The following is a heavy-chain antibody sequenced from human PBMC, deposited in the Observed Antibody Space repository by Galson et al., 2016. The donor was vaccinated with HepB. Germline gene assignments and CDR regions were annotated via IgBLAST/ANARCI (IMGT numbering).Heavy chain of an antibody. CDR3: ARDWAYTD. CDR2: IYYTGRT. V-gene: IGHV4-59*01. J-gene: IGHJ4*02. CDR1: GGSLGTFY. D-gene: IGHD3-16*01. Sequence: SETLSLTCSVSGGSLGTFYWSWIRQSPGKGLEWLGYIYYTGRTNYNPSLRSRLTISSDTSTNQIFLRLNSVTAADTAVYYCARDWAYTDWGRGTLVTVSS.